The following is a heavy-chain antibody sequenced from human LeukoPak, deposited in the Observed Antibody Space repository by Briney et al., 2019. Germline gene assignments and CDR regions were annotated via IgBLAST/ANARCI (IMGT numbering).Heavy chain of an antibody. J-gene: IGHJ4*02. CDR1: GFSLSTSGVG. D-gene: IGHD2-15*01. CDR2: IYWNDDK. Sequence: SGPTLVKPTQTLTLTCTFSGFSLSTSGVGVGWIRQPPGKALEWLALIYWNDDKRYSPSLKSRLTITRDTSKNQVVLTMTNMDPVDTATYYCAHRHRMPHFDYWGQGTLVTVSS. V-gene: IGHV2-5*01. CDR3: AHRHRMPHFDY.